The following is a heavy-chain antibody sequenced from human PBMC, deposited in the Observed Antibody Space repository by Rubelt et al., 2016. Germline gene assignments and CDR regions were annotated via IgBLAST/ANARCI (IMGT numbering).Heavy chain of an antibody. Sequence: QVQLVQSGAEVKKPGASVKVSCKASGYTFTTYGISWVRQAPGQGLEWMGLIRTYNGNTNSAQKFQVRVTMTKDTSTSTAYMELRSLRSDDTAMYFCARGYCSSATCLFNWFDPWGQGTLVTVSS. D-gene: IGHD2-2*01. J-gene: IGHJ5*02. CDR3: ARGYCSSATCLFNWFDP. CDR1: GYTFTTYG. V-gene: IGHV1-18*01. CDR2: IRTYNGNT.